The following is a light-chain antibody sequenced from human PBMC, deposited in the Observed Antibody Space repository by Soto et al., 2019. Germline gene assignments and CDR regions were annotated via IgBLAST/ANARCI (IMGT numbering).Light chain of an antibody. CDR1: QSVSSY. Sequence: EIVLTQSPATLSLSPGERATLSCRASQSVSSYLAWYQQKPGQAPRLLIYDASNRATGIPARFSGSGSGTDFTLTISXLXPEDFAVYYCQQRSNWPPYTFGQGTKLEIK. J-gene: IGKJ2*01. CDR2: DAS. CDR3: QQRSNWPPYT. V-gene: IGKV3-11*01.